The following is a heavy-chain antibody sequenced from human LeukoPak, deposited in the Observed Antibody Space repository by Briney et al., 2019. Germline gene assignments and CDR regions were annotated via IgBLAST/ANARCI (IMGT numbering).Heavy chain of an antibody. CDR2: ISYVGSNK. CDR3: AKEGHGSSLDY. V-gene: IGHV3-30*18. Sequence: PGGSLRLSCAASGFTFSSYGMHWVRQAPGKGLEWVAVISYVGSNKYYADSVKGRFTISRDNSKNTLYLQMNSLRAEDTAVYYCAKEGHGSSLDYWGQGTLVTVSS. J-gene: IGHJ4*02. CDR1: GFTFSSYG. D-gene: IGHD6-13*01.